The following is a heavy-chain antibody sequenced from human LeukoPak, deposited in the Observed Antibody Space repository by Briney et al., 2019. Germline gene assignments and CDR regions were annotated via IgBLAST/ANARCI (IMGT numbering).Heavy chain of an antibody. CDR2: ISSDGGST. D-gene: IGHD1-26*01. V-gene: IGHV3-64*01. Sequence: GGSLRLSCAASGIIFSNYAMHWVRQGPGKGLECISTISSDGGSTYYANSVKGRFTISRDNSKNTLYLQMGSLRAEDMAVYYRARGRQGANTRYFDLWGRGTRVTVSS. CDR3: ARGRQGANTRYFDL. CDR1: GIIFSNYA. J-gene: IGHJ2*01.